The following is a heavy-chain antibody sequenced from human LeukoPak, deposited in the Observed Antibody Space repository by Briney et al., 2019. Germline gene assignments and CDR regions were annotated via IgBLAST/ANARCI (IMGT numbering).Heavy chain of an antibody. Sequence: SETLSLTCTVSGGSITSYYWSWLRQPAGKGLEWIGRTYSSGTTNYNPSLKSRVTMSIDTTQFSLKLSSVTAADTAVYFCACGVAAAGWLYFDYWGQGSLVTVSS. V-gene: IGHV4-4*07. CDR2: TYSSGTT. CDR1: GGSITSYY. CDR3: ACGVAAAGWLYFDY. J-gene: IGHJ4*02. D-gene: IGHD6-13*01.